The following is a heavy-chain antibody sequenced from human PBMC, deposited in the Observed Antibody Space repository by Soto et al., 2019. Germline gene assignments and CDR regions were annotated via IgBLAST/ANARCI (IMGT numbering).Heavy chain of an antibody. J-gene: IGHJ4*02. CDR2: INAGNGNT. CDR1: GYTFTSYA. CDR3: ASAGDYLYYFDY. Sequence: ASVKVSCKASGYTFTSYAMHWVRQAPGQRLEWMGWINAGNGNTKYSQKFQGRVTITRDTSASTAYMELSSLRSEDTAVYYCASAGDYLYYFDYWGQGTLVTVSS. D-gene: IGHD4-17*01. V-gene: IGHV1-3*01.